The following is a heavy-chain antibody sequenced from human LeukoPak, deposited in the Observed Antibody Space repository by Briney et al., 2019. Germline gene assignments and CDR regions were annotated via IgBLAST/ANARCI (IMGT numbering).Heavy chain of an antibody. V-gene: IGHV3-7*03. CDR2: IKQDGSDK. CDR1: GFTFSTHW. CDR3: ARVRCSSNSCFPDY. J-gene: IGHJ4*02. Sequence: GGSLRLSCAASGFTFSTHWMSWVRQAPGKGLEWVANIKQDGSDKYYVDSVKGRFTISRDNAKNSLFLQMNSLRAEDTAVYYCARVRCSSNSCFPDYWGQGTLVTVSS. D-gene: IGHD2-2*01.